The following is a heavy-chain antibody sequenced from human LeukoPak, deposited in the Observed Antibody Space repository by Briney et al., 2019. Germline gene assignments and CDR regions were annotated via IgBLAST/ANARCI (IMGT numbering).Heavy chain of an antibody. D-gene: IGHD4-17*01. Sequence: SGPALVKPTQTLTLTCTFSGFSLSTSGMCVSWIRQPPGKALEWLARIDWDDDKYYSTSLKTRLTITKDTSKNQSVLTMTNMDTVDTATYYCAHMMTTVTTGWFDPWGQGTLVTVSS. V-gene: IGHV2-70*11. CDR1: GFSLSTSGMC. CDR3: AHMMTTVTTGWFDP. J-gene: IGHJ5*02. CDR2: IDWDDDK.